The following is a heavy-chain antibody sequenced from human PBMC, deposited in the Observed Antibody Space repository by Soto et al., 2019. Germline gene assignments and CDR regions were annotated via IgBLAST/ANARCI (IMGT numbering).Heavy chain of an antibody. CDR1: GGSVSSSRYF. D-gene: IGHD6-13*01. CDR2: VYFDGST. V-gene: IGHV4-39*01. J-gene: IGHJ6*03. Sequence: QLQLQESGPGLVKPSETLSLDCTVSGGSVSSSRYFWGWIRQPPGKGLEWIGSVYFDGSTYYSASLKSRVTISVDTAKNQFSLKLISVTAADTAVYYCAGHPIAAAPGNRYVDVWGIGTTVTVSS. CDR3: AGHPIAAAPGNRYVDV.